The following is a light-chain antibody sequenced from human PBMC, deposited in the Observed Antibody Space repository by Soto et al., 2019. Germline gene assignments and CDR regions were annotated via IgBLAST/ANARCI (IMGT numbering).Light chain of an antibody. CDR2: EVT. CDR3: SSITSTSTDV. V-gene: IGLV2-14*01. J-gene: IGLJ1*01. Sequence: QSALTQPASVSGSPGQSITISCTVTSSDVGDYNYVSWYQKHPGKAPKLMIYEVTNRPSGVSNRFSGSKSGNTASLTISGLQAEDEADYYCSSITSTSTDVFGAGTKLTVL. CDR1: SSDVGDYNY.